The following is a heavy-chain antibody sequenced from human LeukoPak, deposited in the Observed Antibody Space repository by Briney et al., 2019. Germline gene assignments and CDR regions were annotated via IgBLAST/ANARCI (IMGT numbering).Heavy chain of an antibody. CDR3: ARLYKYYDILTGYGYYYYYGMDV. Sequence: GESLKISCKGSGYSFTSYWIGWVPQMPGKGLEWMGLIYPGDSETRYSPSFQGQVTISADKSISTAYLQWSSLKASDTAMYYCARLYKYYDILTGYGYYYYYGMDVWGQGTTVTVSS. D-gene: IGHD3-9*01. J-gene: IGHJ6*02. V-gene: IGHV5-51*01. CDR1: GYSFTSYW. CDR2: IYPGDSET.